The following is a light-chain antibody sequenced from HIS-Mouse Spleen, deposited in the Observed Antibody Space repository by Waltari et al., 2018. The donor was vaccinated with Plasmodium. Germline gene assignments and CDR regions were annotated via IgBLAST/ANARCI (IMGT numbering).Light chain of an antibody. CDR2: GAS. V-gene: IGKV3-15*01. Sequence: EIVMTQSPATLSVSPGERATLSCRASQSVSSNLAWYQQKPGQAPRLLIDGASTSATGIPASFSGSGSGTEFTLTISSLQSEDFAVYYCQQYNNWSFTFGPGTKVDIK. CDR1: QSVSSN. J-gene: IGKJ3*01. CDR3: QQYNNWSFT.